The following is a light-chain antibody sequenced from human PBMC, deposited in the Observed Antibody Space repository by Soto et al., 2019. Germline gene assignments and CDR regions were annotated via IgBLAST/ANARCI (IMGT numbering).Light chain of an antibody. Sequence: DIQMTQSPSSLSASVGDRVTITCRASRSISSYLNWYQQKPGKAPKVLIYDASTLQSGVPSRFSGSGSGTDFTLTISYLQPEDFATYYCQQYNTYSLTFGGGTKVDIK. J-gene: IGKJ4*01. CDR3: QQYNTYSLT. CDR2: DAS. V-gene: IGKV1-39*01. CDR1: RSISSY.